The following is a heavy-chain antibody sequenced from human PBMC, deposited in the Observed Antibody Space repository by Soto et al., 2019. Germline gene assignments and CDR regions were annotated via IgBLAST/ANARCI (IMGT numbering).Heavy chain of an antibody. CDR1: GGSISSYY. V-gene: IGHV4-59*01. CDR3: ARLTSMVRGYDAFDI. J-gene: IGHJ3*02. CDR2: IYYSGST. D-gene: IGHD3-10*01. Sequence: QVQLQESGPGLVKPSETLSLTCTVSGGSISSYYWSWIRQPPGKGLEWIGYIYYSGSTNYNPSLKSRVTISVDTSKNQFSLKLSSVTAADTAVYYCARLTSMVRGYDAFDIWGQGTMVTVSS.